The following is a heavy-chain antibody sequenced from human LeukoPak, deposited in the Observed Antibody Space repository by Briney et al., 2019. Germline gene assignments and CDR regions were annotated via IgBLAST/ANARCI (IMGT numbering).Heavy chain of an antibody. J-gene: IGHJ4*02. Sequence: SGPALVKPTQTLTLTCTFSGFSLNASGMCVSWIPQPPGKALEWLARIDWDDDTCYSTSLNTRLTISKDTSKNQVVLTMTNMDPVDTATYYCARMNRGNYFDYWGQGTLVTVSS. V-gene: IGHV2-70*11. CDR3: ARMNRGNYFDY. CDR1: GFSLNASGMC. D-gene: IGHD7-27*01. CDR2: IDWDDDT.